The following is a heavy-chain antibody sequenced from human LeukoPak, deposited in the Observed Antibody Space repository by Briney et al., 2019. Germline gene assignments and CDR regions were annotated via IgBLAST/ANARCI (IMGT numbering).Heavy chain of an antibody. D-gene: IGHD2-2*01. CDR2: ISNYNGNT. CDR1: GYTFSSYG. CDR3: ARDPRYRGYCSSTSCHWMDY. V-gene: IGHV1-18*04. J-gene: IGHJ4*02. Sequence: GASVKVSCKASGYTFSSYGISWVRQAPGQGLEWMGWISNYNGNTNYAQKVQGRATMTTDTSTSTAYMELRSLRSDDTALYYCARDPRYRGYCSSTSCHWMDYWGQGTLVTVSS.